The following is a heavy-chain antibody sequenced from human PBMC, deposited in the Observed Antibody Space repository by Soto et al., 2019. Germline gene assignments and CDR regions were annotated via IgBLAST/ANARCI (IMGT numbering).Heavy chain of an antibody. J-gene: IGHJ4*02. Sequence: QIQLVQSGAEVKKPGASVKVSCKASGYTFTSYGISWVRQAPGQGLEYMGWISPYNDNTHYAQNLQGRVTVTADTSTSTAYMELRSLRSDDTXXXXCALYDSRPGYFDYWGQGTLVTVSS. V-gene: IGHV1-18*01. CDR3: ALYDSRPGYFDY. CDR1: GYTFTSYG. CDR2: ISPYNDNT. D-gene: IGHD3-22*01.